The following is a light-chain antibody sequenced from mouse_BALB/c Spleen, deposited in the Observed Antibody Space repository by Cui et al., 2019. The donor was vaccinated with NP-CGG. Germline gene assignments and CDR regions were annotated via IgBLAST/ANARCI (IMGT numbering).Light chain of an antibody. CDR1: TGAVITSNY. CDR2: GTN. V-gene: IGLV1*01. CDR3: ALWYSNHWV. J-gene: IGLJ1*01. Sequence: QAVVTQASALTTSPGETVTLTCRSSTGAVITSNYANWVQEKPDHLFTGLIGGTNNRAPGVPARFSGSLIGDKAALTITGAQTEDEAMYFCALWYSNHWVFGGGTKLTVL.